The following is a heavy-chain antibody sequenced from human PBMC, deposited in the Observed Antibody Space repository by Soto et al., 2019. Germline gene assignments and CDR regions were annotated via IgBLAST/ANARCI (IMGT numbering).Heavy chain of an antibody. CDR3: AREEYCTNGVCPPGYYYGMDV. CDR1: GGSISSGGYY. V-gene: IGHV4-31*03. Sequence: SDTLSLTCTVSGGSISSGGYYWSWIRQHPGKGLEWIGYIYYSGSTYYNPSLKSRVTISVDTSKNQFSLKLSSVTAADTAVYYCAREEYCTNGVCPPGYYYGMDVWGQGTTVTVSS. D-gene: IGHD2-8*01. J-gene: IGHJ6*02. CDR2: IYYSGST.